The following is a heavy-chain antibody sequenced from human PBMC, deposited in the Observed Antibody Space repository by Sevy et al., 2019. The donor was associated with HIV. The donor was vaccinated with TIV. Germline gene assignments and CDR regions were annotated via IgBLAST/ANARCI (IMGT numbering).Heavy chain of an antibody. CDR1: GGSISSYY. J-gene: IGHJ3*02. D-gene: IGHD3-22*01. Sequence: SETLSLTCTVSGGSISSYYWSWIRQPPGKGLEWIGYIYYSGSTNYNPSLKSRVTISVDTSKNQFSLKLSSVTGADMAVYYCARTNYYDSSGYYMLGRAFDIWGQGTMVTVSS. V-gene: IGHV4-59*13. CDR3: ARTNYYDSSGYYMLGRAFDI. CDR2: IYYSGST.